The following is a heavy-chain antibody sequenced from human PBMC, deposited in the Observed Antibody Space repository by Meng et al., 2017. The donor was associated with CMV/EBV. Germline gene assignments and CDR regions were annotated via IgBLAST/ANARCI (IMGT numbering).Heavy chain of an antibody. CDR3: ARGSVTGFDY. V-gene: IGHV3-30-3*01. CDR1: GFTFSSYA. D-gene: IGHD6-19*01. CDR2: ISYDGSNK. J-gene: IGHJ4*02. Sequence: QVQVVESGGGVVQHGRSLRLSCAASGFTFSSYAMHWVRQAPGKGLEWVAVISYDGSNKYYADSVKGRFTISRDNSKNTLYLQMNSLRAEDTAVYYCARGSVTGFDYWGQGTLVTVSS.